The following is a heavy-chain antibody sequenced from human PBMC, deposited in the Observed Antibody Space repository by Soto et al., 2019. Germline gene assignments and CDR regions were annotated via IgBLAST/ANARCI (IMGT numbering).Heavy chain of an antibody. CDR1: GYTFTSYG. J-gene: IGHJ4*02. Sequence: GASVKVSCKASGYTFTSYGISWVRQAPGQGLEWMGWISAYNGNTNYAQKLQGRVTMTTDTSTSTAYMELRSLRSDDTAVYYRARVHKYNWNDVRPNYFDYWGQGTLVTVSS. CDR3: ARVHKYNWNDVRPNYFDY. CDR2: ISAYNGNT. V-gene: IGHV1-18*04. D-gene: IGHD1-20*01.